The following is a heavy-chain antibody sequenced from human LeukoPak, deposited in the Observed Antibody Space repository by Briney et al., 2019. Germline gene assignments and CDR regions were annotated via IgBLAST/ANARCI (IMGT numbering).Heavy chain of an antibody. V-gene: IGHV5-51*01. Sequence: SGESLKISCKGSGYSFTSFWIGWVRQMPGKGLECMGIIYPGDSATIYSPSFQGQVTISADKSISTAYLQWSSLMASDTAMYYCARWDPYNGGKVYWGQGALVTVSS. CDR1: GYSFTSFW. CDR3: ARWDPYNGGKVY. J-gene: IGHJ4*02. CDR2: IYPGDSAT. D-gene: IGHD3-16*01.